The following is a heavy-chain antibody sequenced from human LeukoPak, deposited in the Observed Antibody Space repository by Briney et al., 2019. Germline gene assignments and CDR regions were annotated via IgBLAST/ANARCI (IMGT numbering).Heavy chain of an antibody. V-gene: IGHV4-59*01. CDR2: IYYSGST. CDR1: GGSISTYY. CDR3: ARSYGSGAIDS. Sequence: PSETLSLTCNGSGGSISTYYWSWIRQPPGKGLEWIGYIYYSGSTDYNPSFKSRVIMTVDTSKNQFSLNLNSVTAADTAVYYCARSYGSGAIDSWGQGTLVTVSS. D-gene: IGHD3-10*01. J-gene: IGHJ4*02.